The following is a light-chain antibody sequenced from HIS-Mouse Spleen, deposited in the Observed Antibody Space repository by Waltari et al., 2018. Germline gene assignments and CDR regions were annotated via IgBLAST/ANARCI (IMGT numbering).Light chain of an antibody. CDR2: DVS. CDR3: SSYTSSSTRV. J-gene: IGLJ3*02. CDR1: SSDVGGYNY. V-gene: IGLV2-14*03. Sequence: QSALTQPASVSGSPGQSITISCTGTSSDVGGYNYFLGYQQHPGKAPQLMIYDVSNRPSGVSNRFSGSKSGNTASLTISGLQAEDEADYYCSSYTSSSTRVFGGGTKLTVL.